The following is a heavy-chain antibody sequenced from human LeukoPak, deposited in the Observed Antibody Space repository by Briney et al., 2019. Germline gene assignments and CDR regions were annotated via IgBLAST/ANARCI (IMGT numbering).Heavy chain of an antibody. CDR1: GGSISGYY. D-gene: IGHD1-7*01. Sequence: SETLSLTCTVSGGSISGYYWSWIRQPAGKGPEWIGRIYTSGSTHYNPSLKSRVTMSVDTSKNQFPLKLSSVTAADTAVYYCARLITGTTTAFDIWGQGTMVTVSS. V-gene: IGHV4-4*07. J-gene: IGHJ3*02. CDR3: ARLITGTTTAFDI. CDR2: IYTSGST.